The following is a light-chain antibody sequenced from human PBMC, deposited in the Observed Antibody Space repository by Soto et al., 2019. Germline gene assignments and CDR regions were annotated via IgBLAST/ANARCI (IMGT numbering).Light chain of an antibody. CDR2: AAS. Sequence: DIQMTQSPSSLSASVGDSVTITCRASQDITNRLAWFQQRPGEAPKSLIFAASSLQSGVPSKFSGSGSGTDFSLTISRLQPEDFATYYCLQYNTYPWTFGQGTKVDIK. CDR1: QDITNR. CDR3: LQYNTYPWT. V-gene: IGKV1-16*02. J-gene: IGKJ1*01.